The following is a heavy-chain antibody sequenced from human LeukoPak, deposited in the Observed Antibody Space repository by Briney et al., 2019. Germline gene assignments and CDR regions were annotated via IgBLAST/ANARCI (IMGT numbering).Heavy chain of an antibody. Sequence: GGSLRLSCAASGFTFDGYAMHWVRQAPGKGLEWVSLISGDGGSTYYADSVKGRFTISRDNSKNSLYLQMNSLRTEDTALYYCAKDIGYSGTLDYWGQGTLVTVSS. CDR2: ISGDGGST. D-gene: IGHD1-26*01. CDR3: AKDIGYSGTLDY. V-gene: IGHV3-43*02. CDR1: GFTFDGYA. J-gene: IGHJ4*02.